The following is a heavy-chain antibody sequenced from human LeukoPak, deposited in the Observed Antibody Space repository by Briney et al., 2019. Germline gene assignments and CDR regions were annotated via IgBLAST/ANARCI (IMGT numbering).Heavy chain of an antibody. V-gene: IGHV3-23*01. CDR3: AKGPPTTVTRFGAFDI. CDR2: ISGSGGST. J-gene: IGHJ3*02. CDR1: GFTLSSYE. D-gene: IGHD4-17*01. Sequence: GGSLRLSCAASGFTLSSYEMNWVRQAPGKGLESFSHISGSGGSTYYADSVKGRFTISRDNSKNTLYLQMNSLRAEDTAVYYCAKGPPTTVTRFGAFDIWGQGTMVTVSS.